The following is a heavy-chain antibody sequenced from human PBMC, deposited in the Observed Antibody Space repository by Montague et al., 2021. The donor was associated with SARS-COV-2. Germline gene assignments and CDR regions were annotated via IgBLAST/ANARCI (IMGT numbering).Heavy chain of an antibody. V-gene: IGHV4-59*08. CDR1: GGTVRDYY. CDR3: ARHSVSEDGTFFRSYFDP. J-gene: IGHJ5*02. Sequence: SETLSLTCTVSGGTVRDYYWKWIRQTPGKGLEWIGYIFYNGYTKYNPSLEGRVTLSVDTPGNQFFLSLRSVTASDTATYFCARHSVSEDGTFFRSYFDPWGQGAQVIVSS. D-gene: IGHD1-1*01. CDR2: IFYNGYT.